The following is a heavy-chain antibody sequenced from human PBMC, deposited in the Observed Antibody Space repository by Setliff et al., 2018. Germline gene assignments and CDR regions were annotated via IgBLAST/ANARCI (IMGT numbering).Heavy chain of an antibody. CDR2: FDPEEGER. CDR1: AFTKYY. J-gene: IGHJ4*02. V-gene: IGHV1-24*01. D-gene: IGHD3-10*01. Sequence: ASVQVSCKASAFTKYYVHWVRQAPGEGREGIGGFDPEEGERIYAPRSQGRVTMTEDTSSDTAYMELSSLRPEDTAVYYGAIDSVVRGFINGDSFDYWGQGTLVTVSS. CDR3: AIDSVVRGFINGDSFDY.